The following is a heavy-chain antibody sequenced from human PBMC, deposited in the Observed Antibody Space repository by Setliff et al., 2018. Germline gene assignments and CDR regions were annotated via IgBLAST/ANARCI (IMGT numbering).Heavy chain of an antibody. CDR1: GESFSDYY. CDR3: ARGRMRGSCSGPSCTYDPFDI. V-gene: IGHV4-34*01. Sequence: PSETLSLTCAVYGESFSDYYGSWIRQPPGKGPEWIGEINQSGGTNYNPSLRSRVTISVDTSKNQFSLILRSVTAADTAVYYCARGRMRGSCSGPSCTYDPFDIWGQGTPVTVSS. D-gene: IGHD2-2*01. J-gene: IGHJ3*02. CDR2: INQSGGT.